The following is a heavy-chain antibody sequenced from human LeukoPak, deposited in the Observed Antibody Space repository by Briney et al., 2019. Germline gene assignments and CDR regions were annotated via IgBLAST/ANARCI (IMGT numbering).Heavy chain of an antibody. V-gene: IGHV3-23*01. D-gene: IGHD4-17*01. Sequence: GGSPRLSCAASGFTFSNYAMNWVRQAPGKGLEWVSAISGSGGSTSYADSVKGRFTISRDNSKNTLYLQMNSLRAEDTAVYYCAKATVTTWYDAFDIWGQGTMVTVSS. CDR2: ISGSGGST. CDR3: AKATVTTWYDAFDI. J-gene: IGHJ3*02. CDR1: GFTFSNYA.